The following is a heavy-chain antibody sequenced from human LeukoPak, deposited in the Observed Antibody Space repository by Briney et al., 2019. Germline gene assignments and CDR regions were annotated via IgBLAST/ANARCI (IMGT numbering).Heavy chain of an antibody. Sequence: GGSLRLSCAASGLTFSSYSMNWVRQAPGKGLEWVSSISSSSSYIYYADSVKGRFTISRDNAKNSLYLQMNSLRAEDTAVYYCARDVVVRNYYYYMDVWGKGTTVTVSS. CDR2: ISSSSSYI. CDR1: GLTFSSYS. V-gene: IGHV3-21*01. J-gene: IGHJ6*03. CDR3: ARDVVVRNYYYYMDV. D-gene: IGHD2-21*01.